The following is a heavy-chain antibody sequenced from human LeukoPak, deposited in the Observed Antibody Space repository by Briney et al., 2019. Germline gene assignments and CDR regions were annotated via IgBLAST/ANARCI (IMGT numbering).Heavy chain of an antibody. CDR1: GFALTTYA. CDR3: ARGYRPYDDAFDI. J-gene: IGHJ3*02. Sequence: GRSLRLSCAASGFALTTYAMHWVRQAPGKGLEWVAMFSYDGSIRYNADSVQGRFTISRDTSQNTLDLQMNSLRPDDTAVYYCARGYRPYDDAFDIWGHGTLVTVST. D-gene: IGHD3-16*02. V-gene: IGHV3-30*01. CDR2: FSYDGSIR.